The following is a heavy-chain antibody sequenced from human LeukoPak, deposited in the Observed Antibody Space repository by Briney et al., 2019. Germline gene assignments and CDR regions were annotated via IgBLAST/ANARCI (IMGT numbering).Heavy chain of an antibody. Sequence: SETLSLTCTVSGGSISTYYWSWIRQPPGEGLEWIGSIYYSGTTNSNPSLKSRVTISVDTSKNQLSLKLTSVTAADTAVYYCARWDDSAWGFGNWGPGTLVTVSS. J-gene: IGHJ4*02. CDR3: ARWDDSAWGFGN. D-gene: IGHD6-19*01. V-gene: IGHV4-59*08. CDR1: GGSISTYY. CDR2: IYYSGTT.